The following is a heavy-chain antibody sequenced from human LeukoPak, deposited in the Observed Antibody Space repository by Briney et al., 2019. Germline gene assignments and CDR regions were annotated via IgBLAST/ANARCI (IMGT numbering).Heavy chain of an antibody. D-gene: IGHD5-12*01. CDR1: GYSFTSYW. V-gene: IGHV5-51*01. CDR3: ATRALGFTNAFDI. Sequence: GESLKISCKGSGYSFTSYWTGWVRQMPGKGLEWMGIIYPGDSDTRYSPSFQGQVTISADKSISTAYLQWSSLKASDTAMYYCATRALGFTNAFDIWGQGTMVTVSS. CDR2: IYPGDSDT. J-gene: IGHJ3*02.